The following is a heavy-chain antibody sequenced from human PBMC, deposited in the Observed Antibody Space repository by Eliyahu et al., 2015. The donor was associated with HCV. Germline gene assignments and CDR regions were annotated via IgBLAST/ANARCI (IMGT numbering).Heavy chain of an antibody. CDR3: ASGGGGIAVAGTGGWFDP. J-gene: IGHJ5*02. D-gene: IGHD6-19*01. CDR2: IHFSGST. CDR1: GGSIXPSX. V-gene: IGHV4-59*01. Sequence: QVQLQESGPGLVKPSETLSLTCTVSGGSIXPSXWGWIRQPPGKGLEWIGYIHFSGSTNYNPSLKSRVTISVDTSKNQFSLNLTSVTAADTAVYYCASGGGGIAVAGTGGWFDPWGQGTLVTVSS.